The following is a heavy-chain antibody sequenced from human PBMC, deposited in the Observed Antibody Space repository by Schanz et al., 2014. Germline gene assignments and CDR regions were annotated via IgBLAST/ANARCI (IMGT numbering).Heavy chain of an antibody. CDR2: ISRSSGRI. CDR3: ARVRYDILTDYYTEYYFDS. Sequence: EGQLVESGGGLVQPGGSLRLSCAGTGFTFSRYNMNWVRQAPGRGLEWVSSISRSSGRIYYSDSVKGRFTISRDNAKNLVYLQMNSLRAEDTAVYYCARVRYDILTDYYTEYYFDSWGHGTTVTFSS. J-gene: IGHJ4*03. V-gene: IGHV3-21*06. CDR1: GFTFSRYN. D-gene: IGHD3-9*01.